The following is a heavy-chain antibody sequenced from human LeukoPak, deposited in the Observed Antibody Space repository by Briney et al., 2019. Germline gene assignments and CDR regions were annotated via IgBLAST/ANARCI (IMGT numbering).Heavy chain of an antibody. V-gene: IGHV6-1*01. CDR1: GDSVSSNSAA. CDR3: ARAPQQLVGALDAFDI. J-gene: IGHJ3*02. D-gene: IGHD6-13*01. CDR2: TYYRSKWYN. Sequence: SQTLSLTCAISGDSVSSNSAAWNWIRQSPSRGLEWLGRTYYRSKWYNDYAVSVKSRITINPDTSKNQFSLQLNSVTPEDTAVYYCARAPQQLVGALDAFDIWGQGTMVTVSS.